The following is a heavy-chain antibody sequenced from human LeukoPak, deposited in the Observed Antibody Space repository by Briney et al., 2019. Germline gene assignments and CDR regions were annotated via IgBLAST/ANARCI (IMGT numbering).Heavy chain of an antibody. Sequence: PGGSVRLSCAASGFTFSSYAMSWVRQAPGKGLEWVSAISGSGGSTYYADSVKGRFTISRDNSKNTLYLQMNSLRAEDTAVYYCAKDYSSGGELVAYFDYWGQGTLVTVSS. J-gene: IGHJ4*02. CDR2: ISGSGGST. V-gene: IGHV3-23*01. D-gene: IGHD6-19*01. CDR1: GFTFSSYA. CDR3: AKDYSSGGELVAYFDY.